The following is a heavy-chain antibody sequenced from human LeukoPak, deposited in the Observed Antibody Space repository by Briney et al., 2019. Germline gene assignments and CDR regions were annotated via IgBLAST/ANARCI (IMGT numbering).Heavy chain of an antibody. D-gene: IGHD1-26*01. J-gene: IGHJ5*02. Sequence: RPSETLSLTCTVTGASISSHYWCWIRQTPGTGLEWIGDIYDRGSTTYNPSSKSRVSISVDTSWNQFPLNLRSVTAADTAVYYCAKIEVGRFDPWGQETLVTVSS. CDR2: IYDRGST. V-gene: IGHV4-59*11. CDR1: GASISSHY. CDR3: AKIEVGRFDP.